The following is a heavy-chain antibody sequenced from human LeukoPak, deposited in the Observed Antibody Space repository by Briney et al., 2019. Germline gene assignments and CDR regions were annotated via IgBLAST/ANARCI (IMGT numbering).Heavy chain of an antibody. CDR3: ARAAPDAFDI. J-gene: IGHJ3*02. V-gene: IGHV4-31*03. CDR2: IYYSGNT. CDR1: GGSISSGGYY. Sequence: PSETLSLTCTVSGGSISSGGYYWSWIRQHPGKGLEWIAYIYYSGNTYYSPSLKSRVTISVDTSKNQFSLKLSSVTAADTAVYYCARAAPDAFDIWGQGTMVTVSS.